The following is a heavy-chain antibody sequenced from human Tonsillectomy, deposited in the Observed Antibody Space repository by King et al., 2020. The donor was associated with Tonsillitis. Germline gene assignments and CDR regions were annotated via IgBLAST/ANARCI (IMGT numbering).Heavy chain of an antibody. V-gene: IGHV3-30*18. Sequence: VQLVESGGGVVQPGRSLRLSCAASGFSFSIYGMHWVRQASGKGLEWVAVISYDGSNKYYADSVKGRFTISRDNSKNTLYLQMNSLSAEDTALYFCAKDLSGASGSYYQVDYWGQGTLVTVSS. CDR3: AKDLSGASGSYYQVDY. D-gene: IGHD1-26*01. J-gene: IGHJ4*02. CDR2: ISYDGSNK. CDR1: GFSFSIYG.